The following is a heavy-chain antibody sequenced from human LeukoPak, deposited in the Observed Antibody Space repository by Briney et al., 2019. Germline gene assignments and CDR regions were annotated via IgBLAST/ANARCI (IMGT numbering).Heavy chain of an antibody. CDR1: GFNFNDYA. CDR3: AKDQYTSGWFTWFDS. V-gene: IGHV3-43*02. D-gene: IGHD6-19*01. Sequence: GGSLSLSCAASGFNFNDYAMHWVRHVPGKGLEWISLISGDGSTTFYADSVEGRFSISRDNSKSSLYLQMNSLTIEDTAFYFCAKDQYTSGWFTWFDSWGQGTLITVSS. J-gene: IGHJ5*01. CDR2: ISGDGSTT.